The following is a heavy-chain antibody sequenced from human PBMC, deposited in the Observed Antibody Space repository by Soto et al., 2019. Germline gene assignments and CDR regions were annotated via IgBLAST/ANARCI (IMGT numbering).Heavy chain of an antibody. CDR3: AARDYSSGWFH. J-gene: IGHJ4*02. V-gene: IGHV3-9*01. CDR1: GFTFDDYA. D-gene: IGHD6-19*01. CDR2: ISWNSGSI. Sequence: GGSPRLSCAASGFTFDDYAMHWVRQAPGKGLEWVSGISWNSGSIGYADSVKGRFTISRDNAKNSLYLQMNSLGAEDTALYYCAARDYSSGWFHWGQGTLVTVSS.